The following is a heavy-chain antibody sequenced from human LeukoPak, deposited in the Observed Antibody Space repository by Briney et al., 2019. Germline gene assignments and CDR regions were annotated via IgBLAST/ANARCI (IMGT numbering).Heavy chain of an antibody. V-gene: IGHV3-23*01. CDR2: ISGSGGST. Sequence: GGSLRLSCAASGFTFSSYAMSWVRQAPGKGLEWVSAISGSGGSTYYADSVKGRFTISRDNSKNTLYLQMNSLRAEDTAVYYCAKDPTYYDFWSGYYFDYWGQGPLVTVSS. CDR1: GFTFSSYA. CDR3: AKDPTYYDFWSGYYFDY. J-gene: IGHJ4*02. D-gene: IGHD3-3*01.